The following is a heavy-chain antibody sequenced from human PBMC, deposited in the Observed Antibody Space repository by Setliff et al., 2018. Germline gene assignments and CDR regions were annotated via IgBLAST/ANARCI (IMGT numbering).Heavy chain of an antibody. Sequence: ASVKVSCKASAYIFSSYGISWVRQAPGQGLEWMGWIGAYTGNTNYAQKFQGRVTMTTDTSATTAYMELKNLRSDDTAVYYCARINFYVSSGYYYAPDFWGQGTLGTVPQ. CDR1: AYIFSSYG. V-gene: IGHV1-18*01. CDR3: ARINFYVSSGYYYAPDF. D-gene: IGHD3-22*01. CDR2: IGAYTGNT. J-gene: IGHJ4*02.